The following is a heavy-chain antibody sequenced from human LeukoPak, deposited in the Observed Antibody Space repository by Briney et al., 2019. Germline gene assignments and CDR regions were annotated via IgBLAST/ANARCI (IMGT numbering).Heavy chain of an antibody. V-gene: IGHV3-30*18. CDR1: GFTFSSYG. J-gene: IGHJ4*02. CDR3: AKDLTLLWFGEGYFDY. D-gene: IGHD3-10*01. CDR2: ISYDESNK. Sequence: GGSLRLSCAASGFTFSSYGMHWVRQAPGKGLEWVAVISYDESNKYYADSVKGRFTISRDNSKNTLYLQMNSLRAEDTAVYYCAKDLTLLWFGEGYFDYWGQGTLVTVSS.